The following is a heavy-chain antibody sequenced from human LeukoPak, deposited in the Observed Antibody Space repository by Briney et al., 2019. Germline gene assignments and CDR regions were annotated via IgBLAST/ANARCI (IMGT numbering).Heavy chain of an antibody. CDR2: IYPGDSDT. Sequence: GASLKISCKGSGSSFTSYWIGWVRQMPGKGLEWMGIIYPGDSDTRYSPSFQGQVTISADKSISTAYLQWSSLKASDTAMYYCAGILGYCSGGSCSPYYYYGMDVWGQGTTVTVSS. J-gene: IGHJ6*02. CDR1: GSSFTSYW. CDR3: AGILGYCSGGSCSPYYYYGMDV. V-gene: IGHV5-51*01. D-gene: IGHD2-15*01.